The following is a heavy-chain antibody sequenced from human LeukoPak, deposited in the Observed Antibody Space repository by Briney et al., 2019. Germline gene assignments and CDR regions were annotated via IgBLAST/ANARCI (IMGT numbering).Heavy chain of an antibody. J-gene: IGHJ4*02. CDR2: ISYDGSNK. D-gene: IGHD6-13*01. Sequence: GGSLRLSCAASGFTFSSYGMHWVRQAPGKGLEWVAVISYDGSNKYYADSVKGRFTISRDNSKNTLYLQMNSLRAEDTAVYYCARSVAAAGAPDYWGQGTLVTVSS. CDR1: GFTFSSYG. CDR3: ARSVAAAGAPDY. V-gene: IGHV3-30*03.